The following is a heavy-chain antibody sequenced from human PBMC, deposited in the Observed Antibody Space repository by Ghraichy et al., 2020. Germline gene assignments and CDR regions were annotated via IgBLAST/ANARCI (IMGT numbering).Heavy chain of an antibody. V-gene: IGHV4-59*11. D-gene: IGHD3-3*01. J-gene: IGHJ6*02. CDR2: MFYSGRT. Sequence: SETLSLTCTVSGDSISSHYLSWIRQPPGKGLEWIGNMFYSGRTMFNPSLKSRVTMSVDTSKNQFSLKVTSVTAADTAVYYCSKVGAGDYDFWGGYGYFGMDVWGQGTTITVSS. CDR3: SKVGAGDYDFWGGYGYFGMDV. CDR1: GDSISSHY.